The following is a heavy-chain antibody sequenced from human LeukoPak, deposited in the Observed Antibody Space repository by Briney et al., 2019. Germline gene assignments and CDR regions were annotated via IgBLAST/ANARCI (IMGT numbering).Heavy chain of an antibody. D-gene: IGHD3/OR15-3a*01. CDR3: ARGIWTRTVSSYYLDY. J-gene: IGHJ4*02. V-gene: IGHV1-3*01. CDR2: INAGNGHT. Sequence: ASVKVSCKASGYTFTSYAMQWVRQAPGQRLEWMGWINAGNGHTRYSQRFQGRVTITRDTSATTAYMEVTSLRSEDTAVYYCARGIWTRTVSSYYLDYWGQGTLVTVSS. CDR1: GYTFTSYA.